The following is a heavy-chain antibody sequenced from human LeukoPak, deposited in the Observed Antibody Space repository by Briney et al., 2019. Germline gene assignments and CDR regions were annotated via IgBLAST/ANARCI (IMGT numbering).Heavy chain of an antibody. CDR3: ARAGDYYADAFDI. D-gene: IGHD3-10*01. J-gene: IGHJ3*02. Sequence: PSETLSLTCTVSGGSIGYYYWNWVREPPGKGLEWIGYIYFTGSTYQNPSLKSRATISVDTSKNQFSLNLSSVTAADTAVYYCARAGDYYADAFDIWGQGTMVSVSS. CDR1: GGSIGYYY. V-gene: IGHV4-59*01. CDR2: IYFTGST.